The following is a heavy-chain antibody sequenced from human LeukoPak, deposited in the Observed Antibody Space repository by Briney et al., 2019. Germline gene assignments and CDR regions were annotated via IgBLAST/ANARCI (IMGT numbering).Heavy chain of an antibody. CDR1: GDSISSHY. CDR3: ARDISGSYYFDY. V-gene: IGHV4-59*11. Sequence: SETLSLTCSVSGDSISSHYRSWIRQPPGKGLEWIGYNYNRGSPNYNPSLKSRVTISLDTSKNQFSLKLSSVTAADTAVYYCARDISGSYYFDYWGQGTLVTVSS. CDR2: NYNRGSP. D-gene: IGHD1-26*01. J-gene: IGHJ4*02.